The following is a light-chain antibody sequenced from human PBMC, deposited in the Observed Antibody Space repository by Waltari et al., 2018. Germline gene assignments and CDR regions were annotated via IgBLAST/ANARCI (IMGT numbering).Light chain of an antibody. V-gene: IGLV2-23*02. CDR2: EVN. J-gene: IGLJ2*01. CDR3: CSYAGITTPVV. Sequence: QSALTQPASVSGSPGQSTTISCTGTSSAVGHYNLVPWYQQRPGQAPKPMIFEVNKRPSGVSNRFSGSKSGNTASLTISGLQAEDEADYFCCSYAGITTPVVFGGGTKMTVL. CDR1: SSAVGHYNL.